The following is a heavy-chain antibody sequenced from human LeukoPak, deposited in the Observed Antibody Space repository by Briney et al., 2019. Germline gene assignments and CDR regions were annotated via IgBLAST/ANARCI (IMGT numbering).Heavy chain of an antibody. D-gene: IGHD1/OR15-1a*01. J-gene: IGHJ5*02. CDR2: INHTGST. V-gene: IGHV4-34*01. Sequence: SETLSLTCAVYGGSFSGYYLSWIRQPPGKGLEWIGEINHTGSTNYNPSLTSRVAISVDTPKNQFSIQLSSRTASDTAVYDCARKMPAKQSHWFDPWGQGTLVTVSS. CDR3: ARKMPAKQSHWFDP. CDR1: GGSFSGYY.